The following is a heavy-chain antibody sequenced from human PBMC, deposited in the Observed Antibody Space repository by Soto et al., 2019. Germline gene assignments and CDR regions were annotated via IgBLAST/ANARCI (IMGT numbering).Heavy chain of an antibody. V-gene: IGHV4-59*08. J-gene: IGHJ5*02. D-gene: IGHD2-15*01. CDR2: IYYSGST. Sequence: SETLSLTCTVSGGSISSYYWSWTRQPPGKGLEWIGYIYYSGSTNYNPSLKSRVTISVDTSKNQFSLKLSSVTAADTAVYYCARQLPYCSGGSCYPVRWFDPWGQGTLVTVSS. CDR1: GGSISSYY. CDR3: ARQLPYCSGGSCYPVRWFDP.